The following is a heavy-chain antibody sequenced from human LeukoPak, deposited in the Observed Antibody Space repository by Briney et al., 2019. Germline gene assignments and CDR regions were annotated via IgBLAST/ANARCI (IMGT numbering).Heavy chain of an antibody. CDR1: GFTFSSYS. V-gene: IGHV3-21*01. D-gene: IGHD3-10*01. J-gene: IGHJ6*02. CDR2: ISSSSSHI. Sequence: GGSLRLSCAASGFTFSSYSMNCARQAPGKGLEWVSSISSSSSHIYYADSVKGRFTISRDNAKNSLYLQMNSLRAEDTAVYYCARPSVRGVIYGMDVWGQGTTVTVSS. CDR3: ARPSVRGVIYGMDV.